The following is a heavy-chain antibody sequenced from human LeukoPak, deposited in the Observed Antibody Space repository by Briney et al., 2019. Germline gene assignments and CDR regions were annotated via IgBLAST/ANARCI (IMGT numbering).Heavy chain of an antibody. D-gene: IGHD3-22*01. CDR1: GFTFSSYG. CDR2: IRYDGSNE. J-gene: IGHJ4*02. Sequence: GGSLRLSCVASGFTFSSYGMHWVRQAPGKGLEWVAFIRYDGSNEYYADSVKGRFTISRDNSKNTLYLQMNSLRAEDTAVYYCAVKKYYYDRSGYGDWGQGTLVTVSS. V-gene: IGHV3-30*02. CDR3: AVKKYYYDRSGYGD.